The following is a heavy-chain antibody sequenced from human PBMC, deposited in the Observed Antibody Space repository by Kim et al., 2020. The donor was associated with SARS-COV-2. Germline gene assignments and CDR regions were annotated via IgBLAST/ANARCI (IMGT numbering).Heavy chain of an antibody. CDR2: IDPSDSYT. J-gene: IGHJ4*02. CDR3: ARGEITMVRGVIGTDY. Sequence: GESLKISCKGSGYSFTSYWISWVRQMPGKGLEWMGRIDPSDSYTNYSPSFQGHVTISADKSISTAYLQWSSLKASDTAMYYCARGEITMVRGVIGTDYWGQGTLVTVSS. V-gene: IGHV5-10-1*01. CDR1: GYSFTSYW. D-gene: IGHD3-10*01.